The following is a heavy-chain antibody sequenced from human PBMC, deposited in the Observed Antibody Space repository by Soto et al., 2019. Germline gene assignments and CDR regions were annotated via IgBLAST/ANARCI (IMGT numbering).Heavy chain of an antibody. J-gene: IGHJ6*04. V-gene: IGHV3-33*01. D-gene: IGHD6-13*01. Sequence: PGGSLRLSCAASGFTFSSYGMHWVRQAPGKGLEWVAVIWYDGSNKYYADSVKGRFTISRDNSKNTLYLQMNSLRAEDTAVYYCAREISSSWYGGPMVEYYYGMDVWGKGTTVTVSS. CDR3: AREISSSWYGGPMVEYYYGMDV. CDR2: IWYDGSNK. CDR1: GFTFSSYG.